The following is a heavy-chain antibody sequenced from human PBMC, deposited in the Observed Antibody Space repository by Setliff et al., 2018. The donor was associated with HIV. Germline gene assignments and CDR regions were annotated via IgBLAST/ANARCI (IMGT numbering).Heavy chain of an antibody. Sequence: PGGSLRLSCTASGFTFGDYAMSWVRQAPGKGLEWVGFIRSKAYGGTTEYAASVKGRFTISRDDSKSIAYLQMNSLKTEDTAVYYCTRDDRDCGGYLSHPFDYWGQGTLVTVSS. CDR1: GFTFGDYA. J-gene: IGHJ4*02. CDR3: TRDDRDCGGYLSHPFDY. V-gene: IGHV3-49*04. D-gene: IGHD2-21*01. CDR2: IRSKAYGGTT.